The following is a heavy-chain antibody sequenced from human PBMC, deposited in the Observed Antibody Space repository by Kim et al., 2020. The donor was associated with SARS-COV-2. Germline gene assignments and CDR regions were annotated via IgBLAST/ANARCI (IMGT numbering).Heavy chain of an antibody. D-gene: IGHD3-3*01. J-gene: IGHJ4*02. CDR3: ARFRYYTAYFDY. V-gene: IGHV4-59*01. Sequence: NYNPSLKSRVTISVDTSKNQFSLKLSSVTAADTAVYYCARFRYYTAYFDYWGQGTLVTVSS.